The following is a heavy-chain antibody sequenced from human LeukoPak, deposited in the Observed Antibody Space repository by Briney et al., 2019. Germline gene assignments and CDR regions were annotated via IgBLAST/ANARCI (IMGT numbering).Heavy chain of an antibody. CDR2: IYTSGST. V-gene: IGHV4-61*02. CDR3: ARDGPPDGYCSSTSCSHDAFDI. CDR1: GGSISSGSYY. J-gene: IGHJ3*02. Sequence: PSETLSLACTVSGGSISSGSYYWSWIRQPAGKGLEWIGRIYTSGSTNYNPSLKSRVTISVDTSKNQFSLKLSSVTAADTAVYYCARDGPPDGYCSSTSCSHDAFDIWGQGTMVTVSS. D-gene: IGHD2-2*01.